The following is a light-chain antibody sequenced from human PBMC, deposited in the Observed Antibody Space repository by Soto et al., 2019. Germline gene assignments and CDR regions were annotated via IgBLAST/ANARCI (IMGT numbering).Light chain of an antibody. J-gene: IGLJ2*01. CDR3: CSYAGSRTVV. Sequence: QSALTQPASVSGSPGQSSTISCTGTSSDVGGQNAVSWYQQHPGKAPKFMIYDVSKRPSVVSSRFSGSKSGNTASLTISGLQAEDEADYYCCSYAGSRTVVFGGGTKLTVL. V-gene: IGLV2-23*02. CDR2: DVS. CDR1: SSDVGGQNA.